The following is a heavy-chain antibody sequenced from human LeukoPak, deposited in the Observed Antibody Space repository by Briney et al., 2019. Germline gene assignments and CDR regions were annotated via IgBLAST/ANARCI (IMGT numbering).Heavy chain of an antibody. Sequence: GGSLRLSCAASGFTFSSYAMHWVRQATGKGLEWVSAIGTAGDTYYPGSVKGRFTISRENAKNSLYLQMNSLRAGDTAVYYCARQNYDFWSGYYDNYYYYYMDVWGKGTTVTVSS. CDR3: ARQNYDFWSGYYDNYYYYYMDV. V-gene: IGHV3-13*01. D-gene: IGHD3-3*01. CDR2: IGTAGDT. J-gene: IGHJ6*03. CDR1: GFTFSSYA.